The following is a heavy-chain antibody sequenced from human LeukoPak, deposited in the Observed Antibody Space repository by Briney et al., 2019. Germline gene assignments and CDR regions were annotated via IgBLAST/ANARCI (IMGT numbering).Heavy chain of an antibody. D-gene: IGHD2-21*02. J-gene: IGHJ3*02. CDR3: ARVNCGGDCIVGAFDI. Sequence: SETLSLTCSVSGQSITSFRWSWIRQSAAKGLEWMGRIDEDGSTTYNPSLSGRVSVSADTSNNQVSLKLKFVTAADTAVYYCARVNCGGDCIVGAFDIWGQGTMVTVSS. V-gene: IGHV4-4*07. CDR2: IDEDGST. CDR1: GQSITSFR.